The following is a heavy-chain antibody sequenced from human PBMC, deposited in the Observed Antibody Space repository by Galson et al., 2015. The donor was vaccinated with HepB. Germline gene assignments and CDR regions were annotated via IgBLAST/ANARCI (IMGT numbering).Heavy chain of an antibody. CDR2: ISGSGGST. J-gene: IGHJ4*01. CDR1: GFTFSSYA. D-gene: IGHD4-17*01. V-gene: IGHV3-23*01. CDR3: AKDEGRWLPSAYGG. Sequence: CAASGFTFSSYAMSWVRQAPGKGLEWVSAISGSGGSTYYADSVKGRFTISRDNSKNTLYLQMNSLRAEDTAVYYCAKDEGRWLPSAYGGWGQGTLVTVSS.